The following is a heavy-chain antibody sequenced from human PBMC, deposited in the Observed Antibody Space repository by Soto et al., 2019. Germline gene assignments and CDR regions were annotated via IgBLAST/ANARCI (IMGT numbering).Heavy chain of an antibody. CDR1: GFTFSSYA. V-gene: IGHV3-23*01. J-gene: IGHJ6*02. D-gene: IGHD3-10*01. CDR3: AKALPSHITMVRGVITTGYYGMDV. Sequence: GGSLRLSCAASGFTFSSYAMSWVRQAPGKGLEWVSAISGSGGSTYYADSVKGRFTISRDNSKNTLYLQMNSLRAEDTAVYYCAKALPSHITMVRGVITTGYYGMDVLGQGTTVTVSS. CDR2: ISGSGGST.